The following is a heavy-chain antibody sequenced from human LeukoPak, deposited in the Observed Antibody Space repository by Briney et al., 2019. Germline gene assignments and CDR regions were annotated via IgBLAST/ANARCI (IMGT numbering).Heavy chain of an antibody. D-gene: IGHD4-17*01. CDR2: ICYRGST. V-gene: IGHV4-31*03. J-gene: IGHJ4*02. CDR1: GGSISRGGYY. Sequence: SQTLSLPCTVSGGSISRGGYYCSSSCQDPAKGLEWFGYICYRGSTYYNPSLKSRVTISVDTSKNQVSRKLSSVTAADTAVYYCARAVTTLDYWGQGTLVTVSS. CDR3: ARAVTTLDY.